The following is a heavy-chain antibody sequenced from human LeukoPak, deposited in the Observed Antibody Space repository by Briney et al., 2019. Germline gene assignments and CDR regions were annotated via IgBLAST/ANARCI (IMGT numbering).Heavy chain of an antibody. V-gene: IGHV1-18*01. CDR3: TRGVGSITYLDY. Sequence: APVKVSCKASGYTFTSYGISWVRQAPGQGLEWMGWISANNGNTNYVQKLQGRVTMTTDTSTSTAYMELRSPRSDDTAVYYCTRGVGSITYLDYWGQGTLVTVSS. J-gene: IGHJ4*02. CDR1: GYTFTSYG. D-gene: IGHD5-24*01. CDR2: ISANNGNT.